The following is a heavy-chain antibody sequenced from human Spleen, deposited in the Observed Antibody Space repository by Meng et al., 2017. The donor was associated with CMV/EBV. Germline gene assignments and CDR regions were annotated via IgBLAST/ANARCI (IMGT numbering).Heavy chain of an antibody. J-gene: IGHJ4*02. CDR3: AKSRGHRANYGSLDS. CDR1: GFTFNRYW. V-gene: IGHV3-23*01. D-gene: IGHD4-17*01. CDR2: ISDSGGEP. Sequence: GESLKISCTASGFTFNRYWMSWVRQAPGKGLEWVSGISDSGGEPYYADSVKGRFTISRDNSKNTVFLRMNSLRAEDTAIYYCAKSRGHRANYGSLDSWGQGTLVTVSS.